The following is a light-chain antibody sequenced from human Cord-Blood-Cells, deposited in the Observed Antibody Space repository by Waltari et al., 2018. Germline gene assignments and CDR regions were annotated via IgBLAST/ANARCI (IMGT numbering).Light chain of an antibody. CDR3: CSYAGSSTFV. J-gene: IGLJ3*02. CDR2: EVS. CDR1: SSDVGSYNL. V-gene: IGLV2-23*02. Sequence: QSALTQPASVSGSPGQSITISCTGTSSDVGSYNLVSWYQQHPGKAPKLKIYEVSKRPSVVSNRFSGSKSGNTASLTISGLQAEDEADYYCCSYAGSSTFVFGGGTKLTVL.